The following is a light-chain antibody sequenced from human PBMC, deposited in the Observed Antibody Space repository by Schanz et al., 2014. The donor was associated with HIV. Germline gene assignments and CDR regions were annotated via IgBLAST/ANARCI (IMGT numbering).Light chain of an antibody. J-gene: IGKJ1*01. CDR2: GAS. CDR1: QDIRDD. Sequence: DIQMTQSPSPLSASVGDTVTITCRARQDIRDDLGWYQQKPGRAPKRLIYGASSLQSGVPSRFSASGSETDFTLTISSLQPDDYATYYCLQYHAYPWTFGQGTNVDVK. CDR3: LQYHAYPWT. V-gene: IGKV1-17*01.